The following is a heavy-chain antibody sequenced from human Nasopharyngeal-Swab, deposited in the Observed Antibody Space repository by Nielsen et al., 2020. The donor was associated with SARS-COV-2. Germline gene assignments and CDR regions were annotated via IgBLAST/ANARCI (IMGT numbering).Heavy chain of an antibody. CDR3: ARALLDYGDSGAEER. D-gene: IGHD4-17*01. CDR1: GYSISSSNYN. CDR2: IYYSGTN. Sequence: SETLSLTCTVSGYSISSSNYNWGWTRQPPGKRLEGIGNIYYSGTNSYNPSLKSRVTISVDTSKNQFSLNLNSVTAADTAVYYCARALLDYGDSGAEERWGQGALVTVSS. J-gene: IGHJ4*02. V-gene: IGHV4-39*07.